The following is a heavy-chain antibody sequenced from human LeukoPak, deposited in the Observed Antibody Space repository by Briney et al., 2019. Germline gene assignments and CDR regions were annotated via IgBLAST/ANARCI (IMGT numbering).Heavy chain of an antibody. V-gene: IGHV3-30*03. CDR2: ISYDGSNK. D-gene: IGHD5-12*01. CDR1: GFTFSSYG. J-gene: IGHJ6*03. CDR3: ARGPYSGYYGDYYYYYMDV. Sequence: PGGSLRLSCAASGFTFSSYGMHWVRQAPGKGLEWVAVISYDGSNKYYADSVKGRFTISRDNAKNSLYLQINSLRAEDTAVYYCARGPYSGYYGDYYYYYMDVWGKGTTVTISS.